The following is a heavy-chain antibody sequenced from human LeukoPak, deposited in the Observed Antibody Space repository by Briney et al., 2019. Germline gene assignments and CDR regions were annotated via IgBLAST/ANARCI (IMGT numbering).Heavy chain of an antibody. J-gene: IGHJ4*02. D-gene: IGHD4-11*01. Sequence: SETLSLTCTVSGGSISSGDYYWSWIRQPPGKGLEWIGYIYYSGSTYYNPSLKSRVTISVETSKNQFSLKLSSVTAADTAVYYCARTVTNGGPYFDYWGQGTLVTVSS. CDR1: GGSISSGDYY. CDR3: ARTVTNGGPYFDY. CDR2: IYYSGST. V-gene: IGHV4-30-4*08.